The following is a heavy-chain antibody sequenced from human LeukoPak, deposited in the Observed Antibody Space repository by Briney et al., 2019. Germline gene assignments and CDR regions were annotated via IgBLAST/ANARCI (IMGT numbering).Heavy chain of an antibody. CDR1: GFTFNIYG. CDR2: IGANGDST. Sequence: GGSLRLSCAASGFTFNIYGMSWVRQAPGKGLQWVSGIGANGDSTNYADSVKGRFTISRDNAKNSLYLQMNSLRAEDTAVYYCARAAPQGIAVAGTLPFDYWGQGTLVTVSS. CDR3: ARAAPQGIAVAGTLPFDY. V-gene: IGHV3-23*01. J-gene: IGHJ4*02. D-gene: IGHD6-19*01.